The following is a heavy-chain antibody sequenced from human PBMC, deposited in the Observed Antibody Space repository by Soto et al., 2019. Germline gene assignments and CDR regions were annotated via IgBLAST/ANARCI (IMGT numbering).Heavy chain of an antibody. CDR1: GDSVSSNSAA. CDR2: TYYRSKWYN. CDR3: ARVKNAFWSGLDPYNWFDP. V-gene: IGHV6-1*01. J-gene: IGHJ5*02. Sequence: PSQTLSLTCSISGDSVSSNSAAWNWIRQSPSRGLEWLGRTYYRSKWYNDYAVSVKSRITINPDTSKNQFSLQLNSVTPEDTAVYYCARVKNAFWSGLDPYNWFDPWGQGTLVTVSS. D-gene: IGHD3-3*01.